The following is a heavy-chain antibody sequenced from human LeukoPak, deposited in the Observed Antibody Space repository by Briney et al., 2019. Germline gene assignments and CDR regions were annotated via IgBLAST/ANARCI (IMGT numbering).Heavy chain of an antibody. CDR2: ISWNSGSI. Sequence: GGSLRLSCAASGFTFDDYAMHWVRQAPGKGLEWVSGISWNSGSIGYADSVKGRFTISRDNAKNTLHLQMNSLRAEDTAVYYCARESMLSGDWYLDFWGRGSLVTVSS. CDR1: GFTFDDYA. D-gene: IGHD3-10*01. V-gene: IGHV3-9*01. CDR3: ARESMLSGDWYLDF. J-gene: IGHJ2*01.